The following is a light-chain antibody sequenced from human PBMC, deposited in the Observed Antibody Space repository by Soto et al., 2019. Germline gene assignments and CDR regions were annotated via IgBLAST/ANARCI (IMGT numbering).Light chain of an antibody. Sequence: EIVLTQSPGTLSLSPVERATLSCRASQSVSSSNLAWYQQKPGQAPRLLIYGASSRATDIPDRFSGSGSGTDFTLTTSRLEPEDFGVYYCQQYGSSPITFGQGTRLEIK. V-gene: IGKV3-20*01. J-gene: IGKJ5*01. CDR3: QQYGSSPIT. CDR1: QSVSSSN. CDR2: GAS.